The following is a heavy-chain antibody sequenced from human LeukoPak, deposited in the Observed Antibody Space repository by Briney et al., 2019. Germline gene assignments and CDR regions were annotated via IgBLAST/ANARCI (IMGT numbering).Heavy chain of an antibody. CDR1: GYSISSGYY. D-gene: IGHD6-19*01. Sequence: PSETLSLTCTVSGYSISSGYYWGWIRQPPGKGLEWIGSIYRSGSTYYNPSLKSRVTISVDTSKNQFSLKLSSVTAADTAVYYCARHTTSGWSFLQHYYMDVWGKGTTVTVSS. CDR2: IYRSGST. V-gene: IGHV4-38-2*02. J-gene: IGHJ6*03. CDR3: ARHTTSGWSFLQHYYMDV.